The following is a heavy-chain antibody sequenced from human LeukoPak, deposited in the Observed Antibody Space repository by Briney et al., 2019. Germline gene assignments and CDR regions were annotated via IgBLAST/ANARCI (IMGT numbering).Heavy chain of an antibody. Sequence: GGSLRLSCAASGFTFSSYEMNWVRQAPGKGLEWVSYISSSRSTIYYADSVKGRFTISRDNAKNSLYLQMNSLRAEDTAVYYCARGTIVGATTPEYFQHWGQGTLVTVSS. CDR2: ISSSRSTI. D-gene: IGHD1-26*01. V-gene: IGHV3-48*03. J-gene: IGHJ1*01. CDR1: GFTFSSYE. CDR3: ARGTIVGATTPEYFQH.